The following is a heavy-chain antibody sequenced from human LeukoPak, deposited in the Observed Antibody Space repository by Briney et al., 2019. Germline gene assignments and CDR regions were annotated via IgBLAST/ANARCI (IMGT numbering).Heavy chain of an antibody. V-gene: IGHV4-38-2*02. Sequence: SETLSLTCTVSGYSISSGYYWGWIRQPPGQGLEWIGEVSHSGSTNYNPSLKSRVTISVDTSKNQFSLKLSSVTAADTAVYYCARPLRPFSSTSCYYVYWGQGTLVTVSS. CDR3: ARPLRPFSSTSCYYVY. J-gene: IGHJ4*02. D-gene: IGHD2-2*01. CDR1: GYSISSGYY. CDR2: VSHSGST.